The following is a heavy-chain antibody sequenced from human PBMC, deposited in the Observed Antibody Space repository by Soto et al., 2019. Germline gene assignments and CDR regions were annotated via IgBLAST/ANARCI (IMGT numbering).Heavy chain of an antibody. Sequence: GGSLRLSCAASGVTCRSYAMSWVRQAQGKGLEWVSANSGSGASTYYGASVKARFTISRDNSNNTLYLQMNSLRAEDTAVYYCAKEKSPYCGRDCYYLSAYLGQGTLVPVSS. V-gene: IGHV3-23*01. D-gene: IGHD2-21*02. CDR2: NSGSGAST. CDR1: GVTCRSYA. J-gene: IGHJ4*02. CDR3: AKEKSPYCGRDCYYLSAY.